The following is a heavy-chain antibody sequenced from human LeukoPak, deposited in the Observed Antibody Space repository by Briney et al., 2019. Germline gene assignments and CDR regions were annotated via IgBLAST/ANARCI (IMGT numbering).Heavy chain of an antibody. Sequence: GRSLRLSCAASGFTFDDYAMFWVRQAPGKGLEWVSGISWNSKNIGYAASVKGRFTISRDNAKNSPYLQMNSLRAEDTAFYYCAKGNRDSSGFYYYYGMDVWGQGTTVTVSS. CDR1: GFTFDDYA. J-gene: IGHJ6*02. V-gene: IGHV3-9*01. CDR3: AKGNRDSSGFYYYYGMDV. CDR2: ISWNSKNI. D-gene: IGHD3-22*01.